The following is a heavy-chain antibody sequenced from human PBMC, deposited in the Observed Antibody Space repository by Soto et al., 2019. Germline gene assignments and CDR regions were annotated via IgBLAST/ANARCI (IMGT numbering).Heavy chain of an antibody. CDR2: IYNTDNS. V-gene: IGHV4-4*07. D-gene: IGHD6-19*01. CDR3: ASEVPVADTGYYDD. Sequence: SETLSLTCTVSGGSISSSFWTWIRQPAGKGLEWIGRIYNTDNSNYNPSLKSRATMSVDTSKNQFSLNLRSVTAADTAVYYCASEVPVADTGYYDDWGQGILVTVSS. CDR1: GGSISSSF. J-gene: IGHJ4*02.